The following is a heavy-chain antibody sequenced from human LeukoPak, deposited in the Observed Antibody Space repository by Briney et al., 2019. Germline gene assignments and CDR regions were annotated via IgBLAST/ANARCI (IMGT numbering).Heavy chain of an antibody. J-gene: IGHJ6*03. CDR2: IRYDGSNK. D-gene: IGHD5-12*01. V-gene: IGHV3-30*02. CDR3: AKDSRSGYDWGGYYYYYYMDV. CDR1: GFTFSSYG. Sequence: GGSLRLSCAASGFTFSSYGMHWVRQAPGKGLEWVAFIRYDGSNKYYADSVKGRFTISRDNSKNTLYLQMNSLRAEDTAVYYCAKDSRSGYDWGGYYYYYYMDVWGKGTTVTISS.